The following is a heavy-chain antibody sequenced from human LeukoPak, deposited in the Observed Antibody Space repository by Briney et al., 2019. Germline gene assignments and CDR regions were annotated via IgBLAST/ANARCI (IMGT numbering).Heavy chain of an antibody. CDR1: GYSFTDYY. V-gene: IGHV1-2*02. J-gene: IGHJ5*02. CDR2: INPNSGGT. CDR3: ARADRLHGGPYLTGP. D-gene: IGHD3-9*01. Sequence: ASVKVSCKASGYSFTDYYMHWVRQAPGQGLEWMGWINPNSGGTNSAQKFQGRVTMTRDTSITTVYMEVSWLTSDDTAIYYCARADRLHGGPYLTGPWGQGTLVTVSS.